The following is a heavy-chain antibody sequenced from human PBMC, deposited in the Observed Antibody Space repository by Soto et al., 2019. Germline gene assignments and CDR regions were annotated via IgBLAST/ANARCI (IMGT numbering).Heavy chain of an antibody. D-gene: IGHD3-22*01. V-gene: IGHV4-31*03. Sequence: QVQLQESGPGLVKPSQTLSLTCTVSGGSISSGGYYWSWIRQHPGKGLEWIGYIYYSGSTYYNPSLKSRVTISVDTSKNQFSLKLSSVTAADTAVYYCARSADPGYYYDSGVIFVWGQGTMVTVSS. CDR3: ARSADPGYYYDSGVIFV. CDR2: IYYSGST. J-gene: IGHJ3*01. CDR1: GGSISSGGYY.